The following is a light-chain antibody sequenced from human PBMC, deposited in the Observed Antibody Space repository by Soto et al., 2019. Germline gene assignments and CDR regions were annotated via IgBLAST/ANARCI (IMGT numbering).Light chain of an antibody. CDR1: QNVARSN. CDR3: HQYGSSPPYS. J-gene: IGKJ2*03. V-gene: IGKV3-20*01. CDR2: GAS. Sequence: EIVLTQSPDTLSLSPGERATLSCRATQNVARSNLAWYQHRPGQAPRLLISGASTMAGDTPDRFSGSWSGAQFTLTISSLEPEDFAVYYCHQYGSSPPYSFGQGTRLEI.